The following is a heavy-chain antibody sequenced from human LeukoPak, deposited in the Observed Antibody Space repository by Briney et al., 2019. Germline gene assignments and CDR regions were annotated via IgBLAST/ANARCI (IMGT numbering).Heavy chain of an antibody. J-gene: IGHJ4*02. CDR2: IYYSGST. CDR3: ARKEVDIYGLDY. V-gene: IGHV4-31*03. CDR1: GDSISSGGYY. D-gene: IGHD5-18*01. Sequence: SETLSLTCTVSGDSISSGGYYWSWIRQHPGRGLEWIGYIYYSGSTYYNPSLKSRVTISVDTSKNRFSLKLSSVTAADTAVYYCARKEVDIYGLDYWGQGTLVTVSS.